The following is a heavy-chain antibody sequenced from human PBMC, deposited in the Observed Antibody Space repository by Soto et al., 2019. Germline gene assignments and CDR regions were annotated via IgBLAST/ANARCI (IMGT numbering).Heavy chain of an antibody. CDR3: AKDFCSGGSCPIDY. CDR2: IRRHTSVT. J-gene: IGHJ4*02. D-gene: IGHD2-15*01. Sequence: GGSLRLSCAAFGLTLSTSSMNWVRQAPGRGLEWISYIRRHTSVTAYADSVKGRFTISRDNAKNSLYLQMNSLRAEDTAVYYCAKDFCSGGSCPIDYWGQGTLVTVSS. V-gene: IGHV3-48*01. CDR1: GLTLSTSS.